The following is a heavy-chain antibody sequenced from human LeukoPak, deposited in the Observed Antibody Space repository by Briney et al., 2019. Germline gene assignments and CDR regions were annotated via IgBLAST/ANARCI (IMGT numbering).Heavy chain of an antibody. CDR1: GGSICSGSYY. CDR3: ARDQSSSFSNWFDP. CDR2: IYTSGST. J-gene: IGHJ5*02. V-gene: IGHV4-61*02. D-gene: IGHD2-2*01. Sequence: SETLSLTCTVSGGSICSGSYYWSWIRQPAGKGLEWIGRIYTSGSTNYNPSLKSRVTISVDTSKNQFSLKLSSVTAADTAVYYCARDQSSSFSNWFDPWGQGTLVTVSS.